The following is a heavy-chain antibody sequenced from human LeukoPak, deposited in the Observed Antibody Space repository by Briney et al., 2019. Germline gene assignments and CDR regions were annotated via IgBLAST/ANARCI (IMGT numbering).Heavy chain of an antibody. CDR2: INHSGST. Sequence: SETLSLTCAVYDGSFSGYYWSWIRQPPGNGLEWIGEINHSGSTTYHPSLMSRVTISVDTSKNQFSLRLSSVTAADTAVYYCARGPDSGSYYAWFDPWGQGTLVTVSS. D-gene: IGHD1-26*01. J-gene: IGHJ5*02. V-gene: IGHV4-34*01. CDR1: DGSFSGYY. CDR3: ARGPDSGSYYAWFDP.